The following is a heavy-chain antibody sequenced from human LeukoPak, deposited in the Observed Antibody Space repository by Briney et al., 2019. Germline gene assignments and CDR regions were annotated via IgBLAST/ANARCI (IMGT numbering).Heavy chain of an antibody. CDR2: ISYDGSNK. D-gene: IGHD3-22*01. V-gene: IGHV3-30*04. J-gene: IGHJ4*02. CDR1: GFTFSSYA. Sequence: PGRSPRLSCAASGFTFSSYAMRWVRQAPGKGLEWVAVISYDGSNKYYADSVKGRFTISRDNSKNTLYLQMNSLRAEDTAVYYCARPPYYDSSGYYSPLDYWGQGTLVTVSS. CDR3: ARPPYYDSSGYYSPLDY.